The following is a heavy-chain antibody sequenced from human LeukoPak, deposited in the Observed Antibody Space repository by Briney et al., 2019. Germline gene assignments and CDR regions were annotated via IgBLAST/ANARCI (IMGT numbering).Heavy chain of an antibody. CDR1: GGTFSSYA. J-gene: IGHJ4*02. V-gene: IGHV1-2*02. Sequence: ASVKVPCKASGGTFSSYAISWVRQAPGQGLEWMGWINPNSGGTNYAQKFQGRVTMTRDTSISTAYMELSRLRSDDTAVYYCARGRNYVSFAYWGQGTLVTVSS. D-gene: IGHD4-11*01. CDR2: INPNSGGT. CDR3: ARGRNYVSFAY.